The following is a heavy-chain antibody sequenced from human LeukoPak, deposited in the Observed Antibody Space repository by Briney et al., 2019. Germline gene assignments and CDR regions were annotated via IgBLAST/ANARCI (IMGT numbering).Heavy chain of an antibody. D-gene: IGHD2-8*01. CDR2: IKSKTDGGTT. CDR1: GFTFSNAW. J-gene: IGHJ6*02. CDR3: TTENGDYYGMDV. V-gene: IGHV3-15*07. Sequence: GGSLRLSCAASGFTFSNAWMNWVRQAPGKGLEWVGRIKSKTDGGTTDYAAPVKGRFTISRDDSKNTLYLRMNSLKTEDTAVYYCTTENGDYYGMDVWGQGTTVTVSS.